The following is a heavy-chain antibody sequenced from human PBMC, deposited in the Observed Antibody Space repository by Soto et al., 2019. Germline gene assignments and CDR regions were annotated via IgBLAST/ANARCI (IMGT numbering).Heavy chain of an antibody. J-gene: IGHJ4*02. D-gene: IGHD5-12*01. CDR3: AKDRGGGGSSGYDLWNY. CDR2: ISGSGGST. CDR1: GFTFTNYA. Sequence: EVQLLESGGGLVQPGGSLRLSCAASGFTFTNYAMSWVRQAPGKGLEWVSTISGSGGSTYYADSVKGQFAISRDNSKNTLYLQMNSLRVEDTAVYFCAKDRGGGGSSGYDLWNYWGQGTLVTVSS. V-gene: IGHV3-23*01.